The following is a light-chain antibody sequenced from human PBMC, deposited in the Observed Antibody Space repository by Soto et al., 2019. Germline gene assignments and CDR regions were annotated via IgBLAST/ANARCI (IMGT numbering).Light chain of an antibody. J-gene: IGKJ4*01. CDR3: QQYYSSSLT. CDR2: GAS. Sequence: EIVMTQSPATLSVSPGERVTLSCRASQDIRSSLAWYQQKPGQAPRLLIYGASIRATGVPATFSGSGSGTEFTLSISSLQSEHLGVYYCQQYYSSSLTFGGGTKVEIK. V-gene: IGKV3-15*01. CDR1: QDIRSS.